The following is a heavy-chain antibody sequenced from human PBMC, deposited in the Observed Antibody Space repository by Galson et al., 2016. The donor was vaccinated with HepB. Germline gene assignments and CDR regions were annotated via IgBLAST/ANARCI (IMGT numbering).Heavy chain of an antibody. J-gene: IGHJ4*02. V-gene: IGHV3-33*08. CDR1: GITFDDYS. CDR2: IWHDGSKE. D-gene: IGHD5-24*01. Sequence: SLRLSCAGSGITFDDYSMHWVRQGPGKGLEWLTLIWHDGSKEYYTESVKGRYTLSRDNAKNIVYLQMDSLTDEDTAVYYCARDRAADGLAAIDFWGQGTLVTVSS. CDR3: ARDRAADGLAAIDF.